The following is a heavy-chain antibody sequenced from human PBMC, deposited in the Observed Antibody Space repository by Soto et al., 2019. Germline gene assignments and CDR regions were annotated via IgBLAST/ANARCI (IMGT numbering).Heavy chain of an antibody. V-gene: IGHV4-39*01. Sequence: QLQLQESGPGLVKPSETLSLTCTVSGGSISSSSYYWGWIRQPPGKGLEWIGSIYYSGSTYYNPSLKSRVTISVHTSKNQDSLELSSVTAADRAVYYCASPLYFSNAAFDPGGQGTLVTFSS. D-gene: IGHD4-4*01. CDR3: ASPLYFSNAAFDP. J-gene: IGHJ5*02. CDR1: GGSISSSSYY. CDR2: IYYSGST.